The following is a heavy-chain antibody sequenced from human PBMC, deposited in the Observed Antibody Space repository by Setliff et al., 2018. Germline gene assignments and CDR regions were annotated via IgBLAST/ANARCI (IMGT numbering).Heavy chain of an antibody. D-gene: IGHD3-22*01. Sequence: ASVKVSCKVSGSTLTELTMYWVRQAPGKGLEWMGSFNPEDDEIIYAQKFLGRVTMTEDTSTDTAYMELSSLRSEDTAVYYCATRDYDTSGYYRPFGFWGQGTLVTVSS. V-gene: IGHV1-24*01. CDR1: GSTLTELT. J-gene: IGHJ4*01. CDR3: ATRDYDTSGYYRPFGF. CDR2: FNPEDDEI.